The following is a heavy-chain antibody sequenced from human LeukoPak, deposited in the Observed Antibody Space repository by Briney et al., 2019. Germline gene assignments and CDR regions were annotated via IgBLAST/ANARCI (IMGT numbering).Heavy chain of an antibody. D-gene: IGHD1-26*01. V-gene: IGHV3-21*01. CDR3: ARDTLWE. CDR2: ISRSSDYI. CDR1: GFTFSTYS. Sequence: GGSLRLSCAASGFTFSTYSMNWVRQAPGKGLQRVSSISRSSDYISYADSVKGRFTISRDNSKNTLYLQMNSLRPDDTAIYYCARDTLWEWGQGTLVTVSS. J-gene: IGHJ4*02.